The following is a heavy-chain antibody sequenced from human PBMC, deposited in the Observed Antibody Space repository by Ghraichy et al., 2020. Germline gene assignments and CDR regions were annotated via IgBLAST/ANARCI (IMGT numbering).Heavy chain of an antibody. Sequence: SVKVSCKASGGTFSSYAISWVRQAPGQGLEWMGGIIPIFGTANYAQKFQGRVTITADESTSTAYMELSSLRSEDTAVYYCARAEAYEGNFDYWGQGTLVTVSS. V-gene: IGHV1-69*13. CDR1: GGTFSSYA. CDR2: IIPIFGTA. CDR3: ARAEAYEGNFDY. J-gene: IGHJ4*02. D-gene: IGHD2-8*01.